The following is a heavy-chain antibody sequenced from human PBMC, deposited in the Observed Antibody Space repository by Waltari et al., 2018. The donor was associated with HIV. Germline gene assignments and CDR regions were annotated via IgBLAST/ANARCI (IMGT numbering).Heavy chain of an antibody. Sequence: EEQLVEAGGGGVIKPGESRRPSCVGAGFTFSQYAMNWVRQAPGKGLEWIAYISSESTNIQYADSVKGRFTVSRDNAKESLYLQMNSLRDGDTAVYYCARDTLNFYFGLDVWGQGTTVTVSS. D-gene: IGHD3-9*01. V-gene: IGHV3-48*02. CDR1: GFTFSQYA. CDR2: ISSESTNI. J-gene: IGHJ6*02. CDR3: ARDTLNFYFGLDV.